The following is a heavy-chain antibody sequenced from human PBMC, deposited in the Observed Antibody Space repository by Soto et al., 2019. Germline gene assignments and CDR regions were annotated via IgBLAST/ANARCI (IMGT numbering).Heavy chain of an antibody. Sequence: QVQLQESGPGLVKPSQTLSLTCTVSGGSISSGGYYWSWIRQHPGKGLEWIGYIYYSGSTYYNPSLKSRVTISEDTSKNPFSLKLSSVTAADTAVYSCARVCGGDCHHGMDVWGRRTTVTVSS. CDR3: ARVCGGDCHHGMDV. CDR1: GGSISSGGYY. J-gene: IGHJ6*02. CDR2: IYYSGST. D-gene: IGHD2-21*02. V-gene: IGHV4-31*03.